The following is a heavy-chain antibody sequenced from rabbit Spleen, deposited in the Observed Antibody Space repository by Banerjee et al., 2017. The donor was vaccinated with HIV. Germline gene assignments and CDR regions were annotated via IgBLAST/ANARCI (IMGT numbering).Heavy chain of an antibody. CDR1: GFDFSSYG. CDR3: ARDTGTSFSTYGMDL. CDR2: IDPVFGST. V-gene: IGHV1S47*01. J-gene: IGHJ6*01. D-gene: IGHD8-1*01. Sequence: QEQLVESGGGLVQPGGSLKLSCKASGFDFSSYGVSWVRQAPGKGLEWIGYIDPVFGSTVYATWVNGRFTISSHNAQNTLYLQLSSLTAADTATYFCARDTGTSFSTYGMDLWGQGTLVTVS.